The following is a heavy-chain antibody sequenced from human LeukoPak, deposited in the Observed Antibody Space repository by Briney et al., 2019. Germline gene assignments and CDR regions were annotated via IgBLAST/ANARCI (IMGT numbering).Heavy chain of an antibody. Sequence: GGSLRLSCAASGLTFISYGMHWVRQAPGKGLEWVAVISYDGSNKYYADSVKGRFTISRDNSKNTLYLQMNSLRAEDTAVYYCAKEGGGLSSGYYYVPLNYFDYWGQATLVTVSS. CDR2: ISYDGSNK. V-gene: IGHV3-30*18. CDR1: GLTFISYG. CDR3: AKEGGGLSSGYYYVPLNYFDY. J-gene: IGHJ4*02. D-gene: IGHD3-22*01.